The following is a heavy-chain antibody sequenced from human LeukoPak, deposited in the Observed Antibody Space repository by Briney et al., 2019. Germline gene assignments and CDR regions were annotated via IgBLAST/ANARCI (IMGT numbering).Heavy chain of an antibody. J-gene: IGHJ4*02. CDR1: GGTFSSYA. Sequence: SVKVSCKASGGTFSSYAINWVRQAPGQGLEWMGRIFPILGIPNYAQKFQGRVTITADKSTSTAYMELSSLRSEDTAVYYCARVPPPSYCMGRSCYSEYYFDYWGQGTLVTVSS. CDR3: ARVPPPSYCMGRSCYSEYYFDY. D-gene: IGHD2-15*01. V-gene: IGHV1-69*04. CDR2: IFPILGIP.